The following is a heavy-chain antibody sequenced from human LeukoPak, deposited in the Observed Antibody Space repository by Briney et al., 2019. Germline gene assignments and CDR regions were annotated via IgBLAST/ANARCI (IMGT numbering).Heavy chain of an antibody. V-gene: IGHV3-30*02. J-gene: IGHJ4*02. CDR3: AKGDNYDILTGYLGY. Sequence: GRSLRLSCAVSGFTFSSYGMHWVRQAPGKGLEWVAFIRYDGSNKYYADSVKGRFTISRDNSKNTLYLQMISLRAEDTAVNYCAKGDNYDILTGYLGYWGQGTLVTVSS. CDR2: IRYDGSNK. CDR1: GFTFSSYG. D-gene: IGHD3-9*01.